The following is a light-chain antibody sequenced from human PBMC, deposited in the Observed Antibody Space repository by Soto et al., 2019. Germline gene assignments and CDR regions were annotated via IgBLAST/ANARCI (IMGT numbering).Light chain of an antibody. J-gene: IGKJ5*01. CDR2: GAS. Sequence: IVLTQSPGTLSLSPGERATLSCRPSQSVSSSYLAWYQQKPGQAPRLLIYGASSRATGIPDRFSGSGSGTDFTLTISRLEPEDFAVYYCQQCGSSPPITFGQGTRLEIK. CDR1: QSVSSSY. V-gene: IGKV3-20*01. CDR3: QQCGSSPPIT.